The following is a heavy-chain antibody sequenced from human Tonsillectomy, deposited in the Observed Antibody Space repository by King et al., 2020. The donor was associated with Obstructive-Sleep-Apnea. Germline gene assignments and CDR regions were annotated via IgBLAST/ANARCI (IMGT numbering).Heavy chain of an antibody. CDR3: ARETVSGSWDTLDY. J-gene: IGHJ4*02. V-gene: IGHV3-11*01. CDR1: GFTFSDYY. CDR2: ISSSGSTI. Sequence: QLVQSGGGLVKPGGSLRLSCAASGFTFSDYYMSWIRQAPGKGLEWGSYISSSGSTIYYAESVKGRFTISRDNAKNSLYLQMNSLRAEDTAGYYCARETVSGSWDTLDYWGQGTLVTVSS. D-gene: IGHD1-26*01.